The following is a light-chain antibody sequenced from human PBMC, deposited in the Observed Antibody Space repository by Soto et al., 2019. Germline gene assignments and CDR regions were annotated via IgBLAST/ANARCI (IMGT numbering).Light chain of an antibody. CDR1: SSDVGGYNY. Sequence: QSALTQPASVSGSPGQSITISCTGTSSDVGGYNYVSWYQQHPGKAPKLMIYEVSNRPSGVSNRFSGSKSGNTASLTISGLQAEDEADYYCSSYTSSSTPLYXFGTGNKVT. CDR2: EVS. V-gene: IGLV2-14*01. J-gene: IGLJ1*01. CDR3: SSYTSSSTPLYX.